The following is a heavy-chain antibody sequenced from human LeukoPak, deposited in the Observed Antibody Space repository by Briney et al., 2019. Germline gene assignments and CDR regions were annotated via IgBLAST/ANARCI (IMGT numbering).Heavy chain of an antibody. Sequence: PGGSLRLSCAASGFTVSDYYMSWIRQAPGKGLEWVSYISSSGSTIYYADSVKGRFTISRDNAKNSLYLQMNSLRAEDRAVYYCARDNEARSSGSYFYWGQGTLVTVSS. V-gene: IGHV3-11*01. CDR3: ARDNEARSSGSYFY. CDR2: ISSSGSTI. J-gene: IGHJ4*02. CDR1: GFTVSDYY. D-gene: IGHD1-26*01.